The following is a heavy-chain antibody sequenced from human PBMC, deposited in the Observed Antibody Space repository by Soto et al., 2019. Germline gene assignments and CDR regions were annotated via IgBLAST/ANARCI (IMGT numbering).Heavy chain of an antibody. Sequence: VASVKVSCKASGYTFTSYAMHWVRQAPGQRLEWMGWINAGNGNTKYSQKFQGRVTITRDTSASTAYMELSSLRSEDTAVYYCARGMGILWEPESAFDIWGQGTMVTVSS. CDR3: ARGMGILWEPESAFDI. CDR1: GYTFTSYA. J-gene: IGHJ3*02. V-gene: IGHV1-3*01. CDR2: INAGNGNT. D-gene: IGHD1-26*01.